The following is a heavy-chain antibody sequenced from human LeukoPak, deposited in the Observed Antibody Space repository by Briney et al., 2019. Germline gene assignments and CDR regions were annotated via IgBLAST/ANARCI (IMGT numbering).Heavy chain of an antibody. D-gene: IGHD1-1*01. J-gene: IGHJ4*02. CDR1: GFTFSGYS. CDR3: VRENPAGTTIDN. V-gene: IGHV3-21*01. CDR2: INSNGKNI. Sequence: PGGSLRLSCAASGFTFSGYSMNWVRQAPATGLEWVSSINSNGKNIYYAHSVKGRFTISRDNAKNTLYLQLNSLRGEDTAVYYCVRENPAGTTIDNWGQGTLVTVSS.